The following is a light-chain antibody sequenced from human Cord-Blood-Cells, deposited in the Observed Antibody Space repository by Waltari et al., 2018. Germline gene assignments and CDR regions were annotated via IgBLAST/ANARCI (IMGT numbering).Light chain of an antibody. Sequence: QSALTHPSSVSGSPGQSITISCPGTSRSVGGYNYVPWYQQHPGKAPKLMIYDVSNRPSGVSNRFSGSKSGNTASLTISGLQAEDEADYYCSSYTSSSTLVVFGGGTKLTVL. CDR3: SSYTSSSTLVV. J-gene: IGLJ2*01. CDR2: DVS. CDR1: SRSVGGYNY. V-gene: IGLV2-14*01.